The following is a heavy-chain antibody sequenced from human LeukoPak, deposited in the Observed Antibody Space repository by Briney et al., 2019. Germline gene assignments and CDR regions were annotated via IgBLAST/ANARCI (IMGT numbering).Heavy chain of an antibody. CDR3: ARMGNPATVTTDY. J-gene: IGHJ4*02. CDR2: VYYTGST. Sequence: SETLSLTCTVSGGSVSGYYWSWIRQPPGKGLEWIGYVYYTGSTNYNPSLKSRVTISVDMSKSQFSLRLSSVTAADTAVYYCARMGNPATVTTDYWGQGTLVTVSS. V-gene: IGHV4-59*08. CDR1: GGSVSGYY. D-gene: IGHD4-17*01.